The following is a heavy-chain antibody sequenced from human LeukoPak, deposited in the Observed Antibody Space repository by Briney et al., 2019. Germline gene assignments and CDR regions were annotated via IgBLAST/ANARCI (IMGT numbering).Heavy chain of an antibody. CDR3: ATIGKAYICYFDY. CDR2: IIPIFGTA. J-gene: IGHJ4*02. Sequence: SVKVSCKASGGTFSSYAISWVRQAPGQGLEWMGRIIPIFGTANYAQKFQGRVTITTDESTSTAYMELSSLRSEDTAVYYCATIGKAYICYFDYWGQGTLVTVSS. V-gene: IGHV1-69*05. CDR1: GGTFSSYA. D-gene: IGHD1-1*01.